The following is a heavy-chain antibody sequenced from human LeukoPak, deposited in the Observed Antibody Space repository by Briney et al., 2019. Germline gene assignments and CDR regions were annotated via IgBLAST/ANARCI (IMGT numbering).Heavy chain of an antibody. V-gene: IGHV4-61*02. CDR2: IYTSGST. CDR3: ARELLTYYYDSSGFWDYFDY. D-gene: IGHD3-22*01. Sequence: PSQTLSLTCTVSGGSISSGSYYWSWIRQPAGKGLEWIGRIYTSGSTNYNPSLKSRVTISVDTSKNQFSLKLSSATAADTAVYYCARELLTYYYDSSGFWDYFDYWGQGTLVTVSS. J-gene: IGHJ4*02. CDR1: GGSISSGSYY.